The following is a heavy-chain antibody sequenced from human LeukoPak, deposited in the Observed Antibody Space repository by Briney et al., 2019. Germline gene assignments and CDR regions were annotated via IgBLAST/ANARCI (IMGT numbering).Heavy chain of an antibody. CDR3: AKGYSNNQYCSGGSCYSYYYYGMDV. CDR2: MNPNSGNT. D-gene: IGHD2-15*01. Sequence: ASVKVSCKASGYTFTSYDINWVRQATGQGLEWMGWMNPNSGNTGYAQKFQGRVTMTRNTSISTAYMELSSLRAEDTAVYYCAKGYSNNQYCSGGSCYSYYYYGMDVWGQGTTVTVSS. J-gene: IGHJ6*02. V-gene: IGHV1-8*01. CDR1: GYTFTSYD.